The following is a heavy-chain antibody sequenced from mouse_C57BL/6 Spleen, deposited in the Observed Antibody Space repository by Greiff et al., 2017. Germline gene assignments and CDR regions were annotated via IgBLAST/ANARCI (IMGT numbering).Heavy chain of an antibody. J-gene: IGHJ2*01. CDR3: ARDREVVATNYFDY. Sequence: EVKLVESGGGLVKPGGSLKLSCAASGFTFSSYAMSWVRQTPEKRLEWVATISDGGSYTYYPDNVKGRFTISRDNAKNNLYLQMSHLKSEDTAMYYCARDREVVATNYFDYWGQGTTLTISS. V-gene: IGHV5-4*01. D-gene: IGHD1-1*01. CDR2: ISDGGSYT. CDR1: GFTFSSYA.